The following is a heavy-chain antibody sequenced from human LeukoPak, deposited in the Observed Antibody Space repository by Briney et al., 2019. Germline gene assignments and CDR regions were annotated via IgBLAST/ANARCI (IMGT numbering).Heavy chain of an antibody. CDR2: IYYSGST. J-gene: IGHJ6*02. Sequence: SETLSLTCSVSGGSISSSSYFWGWIRQPPGKGLEWIGSIYYSGSTYSNPSLKSRVTISVDTSKSQFSLKLSSVTAADTAVYYCARVNSSGWSRARYYYGMDVWGQGTTVTVSS. CDR1: GGSISSSSYF. CDR3: ARVNSSGWSRARYYYGMDV. V-gene: IGHV4-39*07. D-gene: IGHD6-19*01.